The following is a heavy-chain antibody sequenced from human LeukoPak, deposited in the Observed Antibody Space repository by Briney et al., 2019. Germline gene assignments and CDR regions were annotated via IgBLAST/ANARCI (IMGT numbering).Heavy chain of an antibody. CDR2: ISSSGSTI. CDR1: GFTFSDYY. V-gene: IGHV3-11*01. Sequence: GGSLRLSCAASGFTFSDYYMSWIRQAPGKGLEWVSYISSSGSTIYYADSVKGRFTISRDNAKNSLYLQMNSLRAEDTAVYYCAREGFVVVPAADDAIDIWGQGTMVTVSS. CDR3: AREGFVVVPAADDAIDI. J-gene: IGHJ3*02. D-gene: IGHD2-2*01.